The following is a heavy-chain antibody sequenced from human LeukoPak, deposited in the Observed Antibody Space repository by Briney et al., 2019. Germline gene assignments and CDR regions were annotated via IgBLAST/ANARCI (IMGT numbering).Heavy chain of an antibody. D-gene: IGHD5-18*01. J-gene: IGHJ4*02. CDR3: ARSKPLGYDF. Sequence: SETLSLTCAVSDYSISSGYYWGWIRQPPGKGLEWIGCIYHSGSTYYNPSLKSRVTISVDTSQNQFSLKLSSVTAADTAVYYCARSKPLGYDFWGQGTLVTVS. CDR2: IYHSGST. CDR1: DYSISSGYY. V-gene: IGHV4-38-2*01.